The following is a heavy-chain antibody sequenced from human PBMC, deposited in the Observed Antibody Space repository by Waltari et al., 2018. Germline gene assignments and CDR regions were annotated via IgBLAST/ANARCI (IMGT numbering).Heavy chain of an antibody. CDR2: ISAADGKT. J-gene: IGHJ3*02. CDR1: ASTSDSHD. Sequence: EVQLVQSGGGVVQRGGSLRPSCAASASTSDSHDLHWVRKAPGKGPEFVSHISAADGKTHYADSVNGRFTGSRDNTKNSLYLQMNNVRSEDTAFYYCAKDIAPDCGGDCYLGASYIWCQGTMVTVSS. CDR3: AKDIAPDCGGDCYLGASYI. D-gene: IGHD2-21*02. V-gene: IGHV3-43*02.